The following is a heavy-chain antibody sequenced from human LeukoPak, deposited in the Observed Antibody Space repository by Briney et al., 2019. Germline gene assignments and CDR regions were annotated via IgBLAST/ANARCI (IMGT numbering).Heavy chain of an antibody. J-gene: IGHJ4*02. D-gene: IGHD3-9*01. Sequence: PSETLSLTCAVYGGSFSGYYWSWIRQPPGKGVEWIGEINHSGSTNYNPSLKSRVTISVDTSKNQFSLKLSSVTAADTAVYYCARDYDILTGSNAFWDWGQGTLVTVSS. CDR1: GGSFSGYY. V-gene: IGHV4-34*01. CDR3: ARDYDILTGSNAFWD. CDR2: INHSGST.